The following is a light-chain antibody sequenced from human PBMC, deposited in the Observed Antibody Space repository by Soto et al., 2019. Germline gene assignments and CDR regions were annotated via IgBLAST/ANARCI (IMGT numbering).Light chain of an antibody. CDR2: GAS. J-gene: IGKJ1*01. CDR3: QQYGSSPRT. CDR1: QSVRSSF. V-gene: IGKV3-15*01. Sequence: EIVMTQSPATLSVSPGERATLSCRASQSVRSSFLAWYQQKPGQAPSLLIYGASTRATGIPARFSGSGSGTEFTLTINSLQSEDFAVYYCQQYGSSPRTFGQGTKVDIK.